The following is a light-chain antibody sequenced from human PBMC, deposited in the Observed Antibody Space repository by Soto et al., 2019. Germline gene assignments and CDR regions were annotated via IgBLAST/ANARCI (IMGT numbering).Light chain of an antibody. V-gene: IGKV3-11*01. CDR1: QSVSSN. CDR3: QQRDIWPWT. Sequence: EIVLTQSQGTLSSSPGERATLSCRASQSVSSNLAWYQQKPGQAPRLLMYDASKRATGIPARFSGSGSGTDFTLTISSLEPEDFAVYYCQQRDIWPWTFGQVTKVDIK. J-gene: IGKJ1*01. CDR2: DAS.